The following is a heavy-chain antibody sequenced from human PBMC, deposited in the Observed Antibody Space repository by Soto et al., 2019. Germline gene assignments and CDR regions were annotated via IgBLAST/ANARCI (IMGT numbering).Heavy chain of an antibody. CDR3: AKGDNPGPKTGYAFDP. CDR2: TYFRSKWYN. CDR1: GDSVSSNTAS. Sequence: SQTLSLTCAISGDSVSSNTASWNRIRQSPSRGLEWLGRTYFRSKWYNDYAVSVKSRIIINPDTSNNQFSLQLNSVTPEDTAVYFCAKGDNPGPKTGYAFDPWGQGIMVT. V-gene: IGHV6-1*01. J-gene: IGHJ5*02. D-gene: IGHD5-12*01.